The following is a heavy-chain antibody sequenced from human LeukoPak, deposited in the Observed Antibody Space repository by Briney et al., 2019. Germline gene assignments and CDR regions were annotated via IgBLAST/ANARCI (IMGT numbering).Heavy chain of an antibody. CDR3: ARHYTLVTAPGAYYMDV. CDR1: GGSISSSTYF. V-gene: IGHV4-39*01. J-gene: IGHJ6*03. Sequence: SETLSLTCSVSGGSISSSTYFWGWIRQPPGKGLEWIGTLYRTGTTYYNPSLQSRVTISVDTSKNQFSLNLSSVTATDTAVYFCARHYTLVTAPGAYYMDVWGKGTTVTVSS. CDR2: LYRTGTT. D-gene: IGHD6-13*01.